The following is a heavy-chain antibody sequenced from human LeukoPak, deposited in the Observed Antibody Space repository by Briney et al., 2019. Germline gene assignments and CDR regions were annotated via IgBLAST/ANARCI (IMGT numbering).Heavy chain of an antibody. CDR1: GGSISGYY. D-gene: IGHD3-9*01. CDR3: ARGNILTGYCFDF. J-gene: IGHJ4*02. Sequence: PSETLSLTCALYGGSISGYYWSWLRHPPGKGLEWVGEVHYTGSTSYNPSLKSRATISIDTSKNQLSLKLSSVTAADTAVYYCARGNILTGYCFDFWGQGALVTVSS. V-gene: IGHV4-34*01. CDR2: VHYTGST.